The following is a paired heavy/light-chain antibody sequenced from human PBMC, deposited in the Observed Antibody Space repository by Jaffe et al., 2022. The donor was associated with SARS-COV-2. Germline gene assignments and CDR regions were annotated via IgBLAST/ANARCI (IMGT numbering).Light chain of an antibody. CDR2: QDS. CDR3: QAWDSSIGGV. Sequence: SYELTQPPSVSVSPGQTASITCSGEKLGDKYACWYQQKPGQSPVLIIYQDSKRPTGVPERFSGSNSGNTATLTISGTQAMDEADYYCQAWDSSIGGVFGTGTKVTVL. CDR1: KLGDKY. J-gene: IGLJ1*01. V-gene: IGLV3-1*01.
Heavy chain of an antibody. CDR1: GFIFSSYW. CDR3: ARGASPDY. Sequence: EVQLVESGGGLVQPGGSLRLSCAASGFIFSSYWMSWVRQAPGKGLEWVANIDQYGSDKYYVDSVKGRFTISRDSAKNSLYLQMYSLRAEDTAVYYCARGASPDYWGQGTLVTVSS. J-gene: IGHJ4*02. CDR2: IDQYGSDK. V-gene: IGHV3-7*01.